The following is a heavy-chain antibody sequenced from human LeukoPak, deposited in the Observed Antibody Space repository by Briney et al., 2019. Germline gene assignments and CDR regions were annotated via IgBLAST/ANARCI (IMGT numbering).Heavy chain of an antibody. Sequence: EASVKVSCKASGGTFSSYAISWVRQAPGQGLEWMGGIIPIFGTANYAQKFQGRVTITTDESTSTAYMELSSLRSEDTAVYYCAREEPRVGGSGSLNWFDPWGQGTLVTVSS. CDR2: IIPIFGTA. CDR1: GGTFSSYA. V-gene: IGHV1-69*05. D-gene: IGHD3-10*01. J-gene: IGHJ5*02. CDR3: AREEPRVGGSGSLNWFDP.